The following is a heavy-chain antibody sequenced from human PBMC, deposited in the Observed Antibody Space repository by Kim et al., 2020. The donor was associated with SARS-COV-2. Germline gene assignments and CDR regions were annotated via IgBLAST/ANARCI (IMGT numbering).Heavy chain of an antibody. CDR1: GGSFSGYY. D-gene: IGHD1-20*01. V-gene: IGHV4-34*01. Sequence: SETLSLTCAVYGGSFSGYYWSWIRQPPGKGLEWIGEINHSGSTNYNPSLKSRVTISVDTSKNQFSLKLSSVTAADTAVYYCARGYIYFDYWGQGTLVTVS. J-gene: IGHJ4*02. CDR3: ARGYIYFDY. CDR2: INHSGST.